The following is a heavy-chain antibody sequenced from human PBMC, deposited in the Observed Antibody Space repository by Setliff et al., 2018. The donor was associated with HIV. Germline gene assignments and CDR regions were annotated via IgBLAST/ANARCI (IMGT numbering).Heavy chain of an antibody. J-gene: IGHJ4*02. Sequence: PSETLSLTCTVSGGSISSSSYYWGWVRQPAGKGLEWIGRIYISGSTNYNPSLESRATISVDTSMNYLSLNLPSVTAADTAVYFCARDMMRWLVMVPGATRGYFDAWGQGALVTVSS. V-gene: IGHV4-39*07. CDR2: IYISGST. CDR3: ARDMMRWLVMVPGATRGYFDA. CDR1: GGSISSSSYY. D-gene: IGHD3-9*01.